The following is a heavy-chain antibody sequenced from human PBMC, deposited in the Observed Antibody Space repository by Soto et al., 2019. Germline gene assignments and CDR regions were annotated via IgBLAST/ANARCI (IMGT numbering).Heavy chain of an antibody. J-gene: IGHJ5*02. V-gene: IGHV1-69*01. CDR2: IIHIFGTA. CDR1: GGTFSSYA. Sequence: QVQLVQSGAEVKKPGSSVKVSSKASGGTFSSYAISWVRQAPGQGLEWMGGIIHIFGTANYAQKFQGRVTITADESTSTAYMELSSLRSEVTAVYYCARDKPSPLTDCSSWYVGYYWFDPWGQGTLVSVSS. D-gene: IGHD6-13*01. CDR3: ARDKPSPLTDCSSWYVGYYWFDP.